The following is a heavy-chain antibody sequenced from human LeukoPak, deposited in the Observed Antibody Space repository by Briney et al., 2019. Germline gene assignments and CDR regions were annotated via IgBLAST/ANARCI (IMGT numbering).Heavy chain of an antibody. CDR1: GFTFSSYG. CDR2: ISGSGGST. CDR3: ARDQGFNSSSWYNWFDP. D-gene: IGHD6-13*01. J-gene: IGHJ5*02. Sequence: GGTLRLSCAASGFTFSSYGMSWVRQAPGKGLGWVSAISGSGGSTYYADSVKGRFTISRDNSKNTLYLQMNSLRAEDTAVYYCARDQGFNSSSWYNWFDPWGQGTLVAVSS. V-gene: IGHV3-23*01.